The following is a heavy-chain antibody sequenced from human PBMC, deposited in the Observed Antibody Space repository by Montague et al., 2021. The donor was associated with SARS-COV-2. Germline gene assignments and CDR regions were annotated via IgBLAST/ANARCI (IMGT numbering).Heavy chain of an antibody. Sequence: SETLSLTCAVYGGSFGDDHWSWIRQPPGKGLEWIGDIKQSGRTNYNPSLKSRVTISVDTSKNQFSLKVTSVTAADTAVYFCARAPIYRSSWYAYFDYWGQGTLVTVSS. CDR3: ARAPIYRSSWYAYFDY. J-gene: IGHJ4*02. CDR2: IKQSGRT. CDR1: GGSFGDDH. V-gene: IGHV4-34*01. D-gene: IGHD6-13*01.